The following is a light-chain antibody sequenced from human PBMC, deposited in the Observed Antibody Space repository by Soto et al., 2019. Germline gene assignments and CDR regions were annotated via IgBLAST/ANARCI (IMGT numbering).Light chain of an antibody. Sequence: EMVLTQSPGTLSLSPGERATLSCRASQTVNRNYLAWFQQKPGQAPRLLIYGASSRATGIPDRFSGSGSGTDFALTISRLEPEDFAVYFCQQYDSSPWTFGQGTKVEIK. J-gene: IGKJ1*01. CDR3: QQYDSSPWT. V-gene: IGKV3-20*01. CDR1: QTVNRNY. CDR2: GAS.